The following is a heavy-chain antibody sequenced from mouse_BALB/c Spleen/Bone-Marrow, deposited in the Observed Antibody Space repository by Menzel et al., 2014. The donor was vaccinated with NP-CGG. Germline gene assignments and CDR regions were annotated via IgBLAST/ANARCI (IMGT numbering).Heavy chain of an antibody. CDR1: GYSFTSYY. Sequence: QVQLQQSGPELVKPGASVKISCKASGYSFTSYYIHWVKQRPGQGLEWIGWIFPGSGNTKYNEKFKGKATLTADTSSSTAYMQLSSLTSEDPAVYFCARHGNLRNYYAMDYWGQGTSVTVSS. J-gene: IGHJ4*01. V-gene: IGHV1-66*01. CDR2: IFPGSGNT. D-gene: IGHD2-1*01. CDR3: ARHGNLRNYYAMDY.